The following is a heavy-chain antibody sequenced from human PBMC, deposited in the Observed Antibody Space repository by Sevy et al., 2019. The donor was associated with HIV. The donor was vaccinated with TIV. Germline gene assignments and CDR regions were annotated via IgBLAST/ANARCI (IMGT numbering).Heavy chain of an antibody. D-gene: IGHD3-22*01. CDR3: AKEGQGEYYDSSGSFDY. CDR2: ISGSGSFT. Sequence: GGSLRLSCAASGFTFSSYAMSWVRQAPGKGLEWVSSISGSGSFTYYADSVNDHFTISRDNSKNTLYLQMTSLRAEDTAVYYCAKEGQGEYYDSSGSFDYWGQGTLVTVSS. V-gene: IGHV3-23*01. CDR1: GFTFSSYA. J-gene: IGHJ4*02.